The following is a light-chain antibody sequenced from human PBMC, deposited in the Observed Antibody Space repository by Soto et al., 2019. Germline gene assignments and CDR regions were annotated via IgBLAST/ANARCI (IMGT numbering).Light chain of an antibody. CDR3: QQYNTWLWT. V-gene: IGKV3-15*01. Sequence: EVVMTQSPATLSVSPGERATLSCRASQSVNANLAWYQQKPGQAPRLLIHGASHRATGIPARFSGSGFGTEFILTISSLQDEDFAVYYCQQYNTWLWTFGQGTKVEI. J-gene: IGKJ1*01. CDR2: GAS. CDR1: QSVNAN.